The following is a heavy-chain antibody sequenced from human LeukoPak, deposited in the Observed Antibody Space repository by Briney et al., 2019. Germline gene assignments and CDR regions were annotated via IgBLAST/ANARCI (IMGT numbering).Heavy chain of an antibody. CDR2: ISSSGSTI. V-gene: IGHV3-48*04. Sequence: HAGGSLRLSCAASGFTFSSYSMNWVRQAPGKGLEWVSYISSSGSTIYYADSVKGRFTISRDNAKNSLYLQMNSLRAEDTAVYYCARGGVGGTLRFDYWGQGTLVTVSS. CDR3: ARGGVGGTLRFDY. D-gene: IGHD4-23*01. J-gene: IGHJ4*02. CDR1: GFTFSSYS.